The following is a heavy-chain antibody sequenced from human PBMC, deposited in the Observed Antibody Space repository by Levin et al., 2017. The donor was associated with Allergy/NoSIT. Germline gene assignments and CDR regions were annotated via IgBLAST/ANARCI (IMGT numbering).Heavy chain of an antibody. D-gene: IGHD3-22*01. Sequence: SCTASGFTFGDYIMSWFRRAPGKGLEWVGFIRNKAYGGTTEYAASVKGRFTISRDDSKGIAYLQMNSLKIEDTAVYYCSVVTDYWGQGALVTVSS. CDR2: IRNKAYGGTT. J-gene: IGHJ4*02. CDR3: SVVTDY. V-gene: IGHV3-49*03. CDR1: GFTFGDYI.